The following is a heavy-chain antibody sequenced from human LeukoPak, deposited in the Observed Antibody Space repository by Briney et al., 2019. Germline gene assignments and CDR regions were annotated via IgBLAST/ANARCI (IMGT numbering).Heavy chain of an antibody. V-gene: IGHV3-23*01. J-gene: IGHJ4*02. D-gene: IGHD3-10*01. CDR1: GFTFSSYA. CDR2: ISGSGGST. CDR3: ARSEPNVLLWFGEFDY. Sequence: GGSLRLSCAASGFTFSSYAMSWVRQAPGKGLEWVSAISGSGGSTYYADSVKGRFTISRDNSKNSLYLQMNSLRAEDTAVYYCARSEPNVLLWFGEFDYWGQGTLVTVSS.